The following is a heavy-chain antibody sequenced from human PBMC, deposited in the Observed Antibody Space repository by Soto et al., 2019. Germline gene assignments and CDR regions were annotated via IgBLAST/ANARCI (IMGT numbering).Heavy chain of an antibody. CDR1: GGTFSSYA. D-gene: IGHD3-10*01. V-gene: IGHV1-69*13. Sequence: SVKVSCKASGGTFSSYAISWVRQAPGQGLEWMGGIIPIFGTANYAQKFQGRVTITADESTSTAYMELSSLRSEDTAVYYCASDEMASGGYYYYGMDVWGQGTTVTVSS. J-gene: IGHJ6*02. CDR2: IIPIFGTA. CDR3: ASDEMASGGYYYYGMDV.